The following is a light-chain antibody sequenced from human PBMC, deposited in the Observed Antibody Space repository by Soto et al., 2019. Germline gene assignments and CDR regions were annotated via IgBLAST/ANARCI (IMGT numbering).Light chain of an antibody. CDR1: QPVSTH. V-gene: IGKV3D-15*01. J-gene: IGKJ2*01. CDR2: AAS. Sequence: EIAMTQSPATLSVSPGEIATLSCRASQPVSTHLAWYQQKPGQAPRLLIYAASTRATGIPARFSVSQSGTKFTFTITSLHSEDFAVYSCQRYNNWPLYSFGHLTKLDIK. CDR3: QRYNNWPLYS.